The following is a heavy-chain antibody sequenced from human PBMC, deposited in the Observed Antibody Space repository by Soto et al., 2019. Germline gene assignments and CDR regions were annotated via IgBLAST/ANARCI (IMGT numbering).Heavy chain of an antibody. CDR3: ARDWSCSSTSCYGAGWFDP. Sequence: SETLSLTCTVSGGSISSYYWSWIRQPPGKGLEWIGYIYYSGSTNYNPSLKSRVTISVDTSKNQFSLKLSSVTAADTAVYYCARDWSCSSTSCYGAGWFDPWGQGTLVTVSS. J-gene: IGHJ5*02. D-gene: IGHD2-2*01. CDR1: GGSISSYY. CDR2: IYYSGST. V-gene: IGHV4-59*12.